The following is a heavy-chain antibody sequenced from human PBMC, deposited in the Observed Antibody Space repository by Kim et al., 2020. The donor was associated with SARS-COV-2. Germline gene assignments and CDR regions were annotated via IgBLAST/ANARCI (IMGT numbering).Heavy chain of an antibody. CDR3: ARGLQSSFDF. CDR1: GFTFRSYS. CDR2: IRSGSSTI. D-gene: IGHD6-19*01. Sequence: GGSLRLSCAASGFTFRSYSMNWVRQAPGKGLEWVSYIRSGSSTIFYADSVKGRFVISRDDAKKSLYLQMNSLRAEDTAVYYCARGLQSSFDFWGQGILVTVSS. V-gene: IGHV3-48*01. J-gene: IGHJ4*02.